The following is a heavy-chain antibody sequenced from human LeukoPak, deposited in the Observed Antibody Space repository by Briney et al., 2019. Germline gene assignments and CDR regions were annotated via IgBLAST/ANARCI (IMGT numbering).Heavy chain of an antibody. CDR1: GYTFTSYD. CDR3: ARRRGTTSSYYYYYYMDV. J-gene: IGHJ6*03. D-gene: IGHD1-1*01. V-gene: IGHV1-8*03. Sequence: ASVKVSCKASGYTFTSYDINWVRQATGQGLEWMGWMNPNSGNTGYAQKFQGRVTITRNTSISTAYMELSSLRSEDTAVYYCARRRGTTSSYYYYYYMDVWGKGTTVTVSS. CDR2: MNPNSGNT.